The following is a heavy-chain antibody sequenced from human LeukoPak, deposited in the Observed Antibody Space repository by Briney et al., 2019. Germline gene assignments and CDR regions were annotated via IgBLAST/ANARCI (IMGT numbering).Heavy chain of an antibody. Sequence: GGSLRLSCAASGFTFSSYWMSWVRQAPGKGLEWVANIKQDGSEKYYVDSVKGRFTISRDNAKNSLYLQMNSLRAEDTAVYYCARNGSETYYDFWSGYPPAGYYDYWGQGTLVTVSS. J-gene: IGHJ4*02. D-gene: IGHD3-3*01. CDR2: IKQDGSEK. CDR1: GFTFSSYW. CDR3: ARNGSETYYDFWSGYPPAGYYDY. V-gene: IGHV3-7*05.